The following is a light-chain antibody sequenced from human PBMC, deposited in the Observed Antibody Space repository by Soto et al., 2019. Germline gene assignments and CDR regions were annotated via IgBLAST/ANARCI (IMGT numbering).Light chain of an antibody. V-gene: IGKV3-15*01. Sequence: DIVLTQSPATLSVSPGDRVTISCRASERLFGFLAWYQQKPGQAPRLLMYGVSTRATGIPARFSGGGSATDFTLTISSLQSEDSAFYFCQSYNDWPFASGLGTRLEI. CDR3: QSYNDWPFA. CDR1: ERLFGF. J-gene: IGKJ2*01. CDR2: GVS.